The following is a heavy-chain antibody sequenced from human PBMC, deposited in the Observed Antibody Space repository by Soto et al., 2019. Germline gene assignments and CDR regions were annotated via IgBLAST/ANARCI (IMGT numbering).Heavy chain of an antibody. D-gene: IGHD3-3*02. CDR3: ARDQRRGIRRAFDI. Sequence: GGSLTLSCAASGFTFSDYYMSWIRQAPGKGLEWVSYISSSSSDTNYADSVKGRFTISRDNAKNSLYLQMNSLRAEDTAVYYCARDQRRGIRRAFDIWGQGTMVTVSS. J-gene: IGHJ3*02. V-gene: IGHV3-11*06. CDR1: GFTFSDYY. CDR2: ISSSSSDT.